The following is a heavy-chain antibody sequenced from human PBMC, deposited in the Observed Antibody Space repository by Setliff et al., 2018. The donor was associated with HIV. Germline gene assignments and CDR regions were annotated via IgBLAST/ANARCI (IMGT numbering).Heavy chain of an antibody. J-gene: IGHJ3*02. CDR3: ARKGDYNFWSGYPDAFDI. CDR1: GYTFTSYG. CDR2: ISAYNGNT. Sequence: KVSCKASGYTFTSYGISWVRQAPGQGLEWMGWISAYNGNTNYAQKLQGRVTMTTDTSTSTAYMELRSLGSDDTAVYYCARKGDYNFWSGYPDAFDIWGQGTMVTVSS. V-gene: IGHV1-18*01. D-gene: IGHD3-3*01.